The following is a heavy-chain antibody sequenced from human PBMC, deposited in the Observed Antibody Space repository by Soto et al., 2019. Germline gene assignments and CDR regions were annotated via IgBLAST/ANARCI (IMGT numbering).Heavy chain of an antibody. J-gene: IGHJ4*02. D-gene: IGHD3-10*01. V-gene: IGHV4-34*01. CDR2: INHSGST. CDR1: GGSFSGYY. CDR3: ASLFGENHY. Sequence: PSETLSLTCAVYGGSFSGYYWSWIRQPPGKGLEWIGEINHSGSTNYNPSLKSRVTISVDTSKNQFSLKLSSVTAADTAVYYCASLFGENHYWGQGTLVTVSS.